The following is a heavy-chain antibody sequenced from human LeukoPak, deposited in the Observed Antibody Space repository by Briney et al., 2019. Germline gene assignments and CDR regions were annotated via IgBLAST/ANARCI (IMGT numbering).Heavy chain of an antibody. J-gene: IGHJ4*02. CDR3: ARGGPTGAIDD. CDR1: GFTFSSYW. Sequence: GGSLRLSCAVSGFTFSSYWMSWVRQAPGKGLEWVANIKEDGSEKYYVDSVKGRLTISRDNAKNSLFLQMNSLRVEDTAVYFCARGGPTGAIDDWGQGTLVTVSS. D-gene: IGHD3-16*01. CDR2: IKEDGSEK. V-gene: IGHV3-7*01.